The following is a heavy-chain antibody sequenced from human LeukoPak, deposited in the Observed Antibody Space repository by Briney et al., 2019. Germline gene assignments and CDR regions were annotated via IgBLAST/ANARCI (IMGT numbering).Heavy chain of an antibody. V-gene: IGHV3-7*01. Sequence: GGSLRLSCAASGFNFNDYWMTWVRQPPGKGLQWVARISQDGTEALYADSVKGRFTLSKDNADKSLYLQMNSLTTEDTAVYYCVRLWEFDYWGQGTLVTVSS. CDR2: ISQDGTEA. CDR1: GFNFNDYW. CDR3: VRLWEFDY. D-gene: IGHD1-26*01. J-gene: IGHJ4*02.